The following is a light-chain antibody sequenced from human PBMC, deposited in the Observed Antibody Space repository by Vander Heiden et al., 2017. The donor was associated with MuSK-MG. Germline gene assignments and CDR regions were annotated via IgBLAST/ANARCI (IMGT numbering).Light chain of an antibody. J-gene: IGLJ1*01. CDR1: SSDVGSYNY. CDR2: DVT. CDR3: TSVASSSAYV. Sequence: SALTQPASVSASPGQSLTISCTAPSSDVGSYNYVSWYQQPPGNAHILMIYDVTGRTAGVSTRFSGSKSGTTASLTISGLQAEDDDDYYGTSVASSSAYVFGTGTEVTVL. V-gene: IGLV2-14*03.